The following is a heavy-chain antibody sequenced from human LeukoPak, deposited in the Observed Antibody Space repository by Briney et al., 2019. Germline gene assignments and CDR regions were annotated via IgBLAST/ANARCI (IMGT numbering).Heavy chain of an antibody. CDR2: ISWDGGST. V-gene: IGHV3-20*04. CDR1: GFTFDDYG. J-gene: IGHJ3*02. Sequence: RTGGSLRLSCTASGFTFDDYGMSWVRQAPGKGLEWVSSISWDGGSTGYGDPVKGRFIISRDNAKNSLYLQMNSLSAEDTAFYYCARVVGATEAFDIWGQGTMVTAS. CDR3: ARVVGATEAFDI. D-gene: IGHD1-26*01.